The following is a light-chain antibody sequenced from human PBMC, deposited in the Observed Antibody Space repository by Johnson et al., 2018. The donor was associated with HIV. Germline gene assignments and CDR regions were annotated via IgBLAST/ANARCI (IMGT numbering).Light chain of an antibody. J-gene: IGLJ1*01. Sequence: QSVLTQPPSVSAAPGQKVTISCSGSSSNIGNNYVSWYQQLPGTAPKLLVYENIMRPSGIPDRFSGSKSGTSATLGIAGLQTGDEADYYCGTWDSSLSAGVFGTGTKVTVL. CDR3: GTWDSSLSAGV. CDR1: SSNIGNNY. V-gene: IGLV1-51*02. CDR2: ENI.